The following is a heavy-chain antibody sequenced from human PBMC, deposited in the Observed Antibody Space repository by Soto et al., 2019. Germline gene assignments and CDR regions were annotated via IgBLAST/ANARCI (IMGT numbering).Heavy chain of an antibody. J-gene: IGHJ6*02. D-gene: IGHD3-3*02. V-gene: IGHV1-69*12. CDR3: ARDKDRQQLGGNYYYIMDV. CDR2: IIPIFPTP. CDR1: GGTFRTNA. Sequence: QVQLVQSGAEVKKPGSSVKISCKASGGTFRTNAFSWVRQAPGQGLEWMGGIIPIFPTPDYAQKFQGRVNITEDESTTTTYMELSSLRSEDTATYYCARDKDRQQLGGNYYYIMDVWGQWTTVTVSS.